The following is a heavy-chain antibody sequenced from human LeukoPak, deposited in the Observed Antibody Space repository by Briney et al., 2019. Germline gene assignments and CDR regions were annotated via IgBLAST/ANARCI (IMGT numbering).Heavy chain of an antibody. J-gene: IGHJ6*03. CDR3: ARGCYDFWSGYLYYYYYMDV. Sequence: SETLSLTCTVSGGSISSYYWSWIRQPPGKGLEWIGYIYYSGSTNYNPSLKSRVTISVDTSKNQFSLKLSSVTAADTAVYYCARGCYDFWSGYLYYYYYMDVWGKGTTVTVSS. D-gene: IGHD3-3*01. V-gene: IGHV4-59*01. CDR1: GGSISSYY. CDR2: IYYSGST.